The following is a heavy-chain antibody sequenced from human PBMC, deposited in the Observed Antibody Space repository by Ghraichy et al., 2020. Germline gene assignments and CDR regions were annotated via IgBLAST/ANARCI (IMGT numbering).Heavy chain of an antibody. Sequence: ASVKVSCKASGYTFTGYYMHWVRQAPGQGLEWMGWINPNSGGTNYAQKFQGRVTMTRDTSISTAYMELSRLRSDDTAVYYCAVPTVAGTAFYYFDYWGQGTLVTVSS. V-gene: IGHV1-2*02. CDR1: GYTFTGYY. D-gene: IGHD6-19*01. CDR3: AVPTVAGTAFYYFDY. CDR2: INPNSGGT. J-gene: IGHJ4*02.